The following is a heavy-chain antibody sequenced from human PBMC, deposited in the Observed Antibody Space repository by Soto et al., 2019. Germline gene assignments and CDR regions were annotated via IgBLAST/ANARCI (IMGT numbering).Heavy chain of an antibody. Sequence: QVQLEQSGAEVKKPGASVRVSCKASGYSFSDYYIHWVRQAPGQGLEWMGWIVPNNGGTKYAQKFQYRVTRTRDTSITTAYMELSRLRSDDTAVYYCARGAFDSSDNYVAGWFDPWGQGTLVTVSS. J-gene: IGHJ5*02. V-gene: IGHV1-2*02. CDR1: GYSFSDYY. CDR3: ARGAFDSSDNYVAGWFDP. CDR2: IVPNNGGT. D-gene: IGHD3-22*01.